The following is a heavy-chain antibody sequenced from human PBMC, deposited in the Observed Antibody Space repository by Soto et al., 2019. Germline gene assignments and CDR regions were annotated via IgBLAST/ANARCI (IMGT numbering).Heavy chain of an antibody. Sequence: ASVKVSCKASGYTFTGHYMHWVRQAPGQGLEWMGWINPNSGGTNYAQRFQGRVTMTRDTSISTAYMELSRLRSDDTAVYYCARDLVVVTAIAADGMDVWGQGXTVTVYS. D-gene: IGHD2-21*02. J-gene: IGHJ6*02. CDR1: GYTFTGHY. V-gene: IGHV1-2*02. CDR2: INPNSGGT. CDR3: ARDLVVVTAIAADGMDV.